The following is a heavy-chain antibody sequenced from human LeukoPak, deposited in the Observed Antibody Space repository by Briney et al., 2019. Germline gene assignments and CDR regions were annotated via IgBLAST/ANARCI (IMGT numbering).Heavy chain of an antibody. CDR2: IYYSGST. D-gene: IGHD3-3*01. Sequence: NPSETLSLTCTVSGGSISSYYWSWIRQPPGKGLEWIGYIYYSGSTNYNPSLKSRVTISVDTSKNQFSLKLSSVTAADTAVYYCARALSYGYDFWSGPADYYYGMDVWGQGTTVTVSS. CDR3: ARALSYGYDFWSGPADYYYGMDV. J-gene: IGHJ6*02. V-gene: IGHV4-59*01. CDR1: GGSISSYY.